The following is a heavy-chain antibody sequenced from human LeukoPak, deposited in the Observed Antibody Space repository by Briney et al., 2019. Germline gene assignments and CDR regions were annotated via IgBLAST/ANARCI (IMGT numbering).Heavy chain of an antibody. J-gene: IGHJ4*02. V-gene: IGHV3-30*03. CDR3: ARDLVYGDSFDY. Sequence: PGRSLRLSCAASGFTFSSYGMHWVRQAPGMGLERVTVVSNNGRVTYYAESAKGRFTISRDNSKNTVYLQMNSLRVEDTAVYYCARDLVYGDSFDYWGQGTLVTVSS. D-gene: IGHD3-10*01. CDR2: VSNNGRVT. CDR1: GFTFSSYG.